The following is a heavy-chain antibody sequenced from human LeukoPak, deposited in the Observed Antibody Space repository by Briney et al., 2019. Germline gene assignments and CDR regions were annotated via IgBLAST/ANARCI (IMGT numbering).Heavy chain of an antibody. J-gene: IGHJ3*02. Sequence: SVKVSCEASGFTFTSSAVQWVRQARGQRLEWIGWIVVGSGNTNYAQKFQERVTITRDMSTSTAYMKLSSLRSEDTAVYYCAADGGYYDSSGVNDAFDIWGQGTMVTVSS. CDR1: GFTFTSSA. CDR2: IVVGSGNT. CDR3: AADGGYYDSSGVNDAFDI. V-gene: IGHV1-58*01. D-gene: IGHD3-22*01.